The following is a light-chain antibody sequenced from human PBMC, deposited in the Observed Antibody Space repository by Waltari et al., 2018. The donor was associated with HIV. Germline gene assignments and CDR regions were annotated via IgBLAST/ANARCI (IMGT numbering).Light chain of an antibody. Sequence: HSALTQPASVSGSPGQSITISCTASTRDIGTFVSSYQPPPGKAPQLILYPVHRRPSGTSDRFSGSKSGATASLTISGLQIDDEADYYCSSPASMESVTFGGGTHAVAFGGGTHLTV. CDR1: TRDIGTF. V-gene: IGLV2-14*03. J-gene: IGLJ2*01. CDR2: PVH. CDR3: SSPASMESVTFGGGTHAVA.